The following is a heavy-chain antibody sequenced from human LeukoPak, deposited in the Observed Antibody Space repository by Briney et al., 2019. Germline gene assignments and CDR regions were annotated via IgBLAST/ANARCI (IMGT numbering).Heavy chain of an antibody. V-gene: IGHV3-30*04. D-gene: IGHD3-10*01. Sequence: GGSLRLSCAASGFTFSSYAMHWVRQAPGKGLEWVAVISYDGSNKYYADSVKGRFTISRDNSKNTLYLQMNSLRAEDTAVYYCARGSHAYYYGSGSYYSYFDYWGQGTLVTVSS. CDR3: ARGSHAYYYGSGSYYSYFDY. J-gene: IGHJ4*02. CDR1: GFTFSSYA. CDR2: ISYDGSNK.